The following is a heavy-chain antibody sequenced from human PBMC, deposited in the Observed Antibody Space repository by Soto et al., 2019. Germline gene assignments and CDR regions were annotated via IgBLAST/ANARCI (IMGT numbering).Heavy chain of an antibody. CDR3: ERGGAMGVDY. CDR2: IYFDGITT. V-gene: IGHV3-74*01. Sequence: EVQLGESGGGVVQPGGSLRLSCTASGFTFNTHWMHWVRQAPGKGLVWVSRIYFDGITTNYADSVKGRLTGTRDNAKNTVYLHVNPRRDEDTAVYYCERGGAMGVDYWRLGTLVTVSS. CDR1: GFTFNTHW. D-gene: IGHD1-26*01. J-gene: IGHJ4*02.